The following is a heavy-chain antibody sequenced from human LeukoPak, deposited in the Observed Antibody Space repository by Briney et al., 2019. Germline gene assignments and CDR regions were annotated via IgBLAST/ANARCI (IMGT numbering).Heavy chain of an antibody. Sequence: AGSLRLSCAASGFTFSSYAMSWVRQAPGKGLEWVSAISGSGGSTYYADSVKGRFTISRDNSKNTLYLQMNSLRAEDTAVYYCAKARGITGTTGWFDPWGQGTLVTVSS. CDR3: AKARGITGTTGWFDP. J-gene: IGHJ5*02. D-gene: IGHD1-20*01. CDR1: GFTFSSYA. V-gene: IGHV3-23*01. CDR2: ISGSGGST.